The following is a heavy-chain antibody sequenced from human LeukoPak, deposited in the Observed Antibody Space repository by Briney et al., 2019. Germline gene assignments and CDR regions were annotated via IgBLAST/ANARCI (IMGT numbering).Heavy chain of an antibody. CDR2: ISSSSSYI. CDR1: GFTFSSHA. V-gene: IGHV3-21*01. Sequence: GGSLRLSCVGSGFTFSSHAMNWVRQAPGKGLEWVSSISSSSSYIYYADSVKGRFTISRDNAKNSLYLQMNSLRAEDTAVYYCARATVVVVGATTGQFDYWGQGTLVTVSS. CDR3: ARATVVVVGATTGQFDY. D-gene: IGHD1-26*01. J-gene: IGHJ4*02.